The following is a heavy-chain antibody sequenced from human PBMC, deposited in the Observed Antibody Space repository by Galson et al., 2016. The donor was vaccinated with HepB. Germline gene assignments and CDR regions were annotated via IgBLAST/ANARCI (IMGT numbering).Heavy chain of an antibody. CDR3: AGDRRIRILTGFDRYFDS. D-gene: IGHD3-9*01. Sequence: SETLSLTCTVSGGSVSSDTYYWSWMRQPPGKGLEWIGFIYDSGTTKYNPSPKSRSTLSVDRSKNQFFLKVNSVIAADTAVYFCAGDRRIRILTGFDRYFDSWGQGMLVTVSS. CDR2: IYDSGTT. CDR1: GGSVSSDTYY. J-gene: IGHJ4*02. V-gene: IGHV4-61*01.